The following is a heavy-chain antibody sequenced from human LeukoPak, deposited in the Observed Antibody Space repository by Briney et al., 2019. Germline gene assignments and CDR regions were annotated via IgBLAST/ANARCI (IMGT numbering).Heavy chain of an antibody. D-gene: IGHD3-9*01. CDR2: IYYSGST. Sequence: SETLSLTCTVSGCSISSYYWRWMWQPPGKGLEWVGCIYYSGSTNYNPSLKSRVTISVDTTKNQYSLKLSSVTAADTAVYYWARGSYDVLTGFVFDIWGQGTMVTVSS. J-gene: IGHJ3*02. V-gene: IGHV4-59*08. CDR3: ARGSYDVLTGFVFDI. CDR1: GCSISSYY.